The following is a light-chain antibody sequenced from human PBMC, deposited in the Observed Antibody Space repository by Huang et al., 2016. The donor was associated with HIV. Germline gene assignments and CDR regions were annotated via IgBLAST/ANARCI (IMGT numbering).Light chain of an antibody. V-gene: IGKV3-15*01. CDR2: GAS. J-gene: IGKJ2*01. Sequence: EIVMTQSPATLSVSPGERATLSCRASQSVSSNLAWYQQKPGQAPRLLIYGASTRATGIPVRFSGSGSGTEFTLTISSLQSEDFAVYYCQQYNNWPPWYTFGQGTKLEIK. CDR3: QQYNNWPPWYT. CDR1: QSVSSN.